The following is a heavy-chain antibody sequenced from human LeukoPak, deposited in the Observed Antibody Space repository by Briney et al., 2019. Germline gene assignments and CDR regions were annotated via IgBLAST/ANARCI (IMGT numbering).Heavy chain of an antibody. J-gene: IGHJ4*02. CDR3: SRHQRASQYYFDY. CDR2: ISDDTYTI. Sequence: PGGSLRLSCAASGFTFSSHSMSRVRRAPGRGLEWVSFISDDTYTIYYADSVRGRFTVSRDNAKNSLFLQVNSLRAEDTAVYYCSRHQRASQYYFDYWGQGTLLAVSS. V-gene: IGHV3-48*01. CDR1: GFTFSSHS.